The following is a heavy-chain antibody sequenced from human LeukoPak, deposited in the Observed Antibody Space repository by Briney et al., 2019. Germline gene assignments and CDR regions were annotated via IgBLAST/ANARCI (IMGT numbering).Heavy chain of an antibody. CDR1: GFTFSSYI. Sequence: GGSLRLSCAASGFTFSSYIMNWVSHAPGEGLEWVASISRNSTYIHYADSVKGRFTISRDNARNSRFLQMNSLRAEDTAIYYCASDEGNYFDYWGQGTLVTVSS. V-gene: IGHV3-21*01. J-gene: IGHJ4*02. CDR2: ISRNSTYI. CDR3: ASDEGNYFDY.